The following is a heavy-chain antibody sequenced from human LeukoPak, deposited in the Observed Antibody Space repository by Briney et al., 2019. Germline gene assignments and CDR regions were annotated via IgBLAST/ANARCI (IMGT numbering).Heavy chain of an antibody. V-gene: IGHV1-69*13. Sequence: SVKVSCKASGGTFSNYAINWVRQAPGQGLEWMGGIIPIFGTANYAQKFQDRITFTADESTNTAYMELSSLSYEDTAVYYCATYPYYYDSGGYFYFDYWGQGTLVTVSS. CDR3: ATYPYYYDSGGYFYFDY. CDR1: GGTFSNYA. D-gene: IGHD3-22*01. J-gene: IGHJ4*02. CDR2: IIPIFGTA.